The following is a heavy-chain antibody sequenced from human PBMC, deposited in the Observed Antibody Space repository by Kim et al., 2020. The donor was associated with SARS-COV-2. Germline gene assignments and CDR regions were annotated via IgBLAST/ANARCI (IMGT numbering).Heavy chain of an antibody. CDR2: INHSGST. CDR1: GGSFSGYY. J-gene: IGHJ5*02. D-gene: IGHD2-2*01. CDR3: ARVRIVVVPAAYYNWFDP. Sequence: SETLSLTCAVYGGSFSGYYWSWIRQPPGKGLEWIGEINHSGSTNYNPSLKSRVTISVDTSKNQFSLKLSSVTAADTAVYYCARVRIVVVPAAYYNWFDPWGQGTLVTVSS. V-gene: IGHV4-34*01.